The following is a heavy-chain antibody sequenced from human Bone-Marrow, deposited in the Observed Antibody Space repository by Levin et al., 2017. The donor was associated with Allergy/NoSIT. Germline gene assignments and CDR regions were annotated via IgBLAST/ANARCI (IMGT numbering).Heavy chain of an antibody. D-gene: IGHD4-11*01. CDR1: GFTFRNFC. Sequence: GGSLRLSCAASGFTFRNFCMNWVRQAPGKGLAWVSSICTTSNYIYYADSVKGRFTISRDNAKNSLYLQMNSLRAEDTAVYYCASRGTDSDYSFDYWGQGALVTVSS. CDR2: ICTTSNYI. V-gene: IGHV3-21*01. CDR3: ASRGTDSDYSFDY. J-gene: IGHJ4*02.